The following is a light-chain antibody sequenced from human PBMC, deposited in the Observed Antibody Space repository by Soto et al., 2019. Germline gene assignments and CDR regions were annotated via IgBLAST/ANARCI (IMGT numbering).Light chain of an antibody. CDR3: SSYRAGSTPYV. J-gene: IGLJ1*01. Sequence: QSVLTQPASVSGSPGQSITISCTGTSSGVGGYNYVSWYQQHPGKAPKLMIYDVSNRPSGVSNRFSGSKSGNTASLTISGLLAEDEADYYCSSYRAGSTPYVFGYGTKVTVL. CDR2: DVS. CDR1: SSGVGGYNY. V-gene: IGLV2-14*01.